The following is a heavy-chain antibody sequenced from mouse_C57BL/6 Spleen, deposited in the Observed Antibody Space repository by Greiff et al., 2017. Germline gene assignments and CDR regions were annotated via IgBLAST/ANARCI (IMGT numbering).Heavy chain of an antibody. CDR2: ISGGGGNT. Sequence: EVKLVESGGGLVKPGGSLKLSCAASGFTFSSYTMSWVRQTPEKRLEWVATISGGGGNTYYPDSVKGRFTISRDNAKNTLYLQMSSLRSEDTALYYCARKGYYGSSYPYFDYWGQGTTLTVSS. V-gene: IGHV5-9*01. J-gene: IGHJ2*01. CDR1: GFTFSSYT. D-gene: IGHD1-1*01. CDR3: ARKGYYGSSYPYFDY.